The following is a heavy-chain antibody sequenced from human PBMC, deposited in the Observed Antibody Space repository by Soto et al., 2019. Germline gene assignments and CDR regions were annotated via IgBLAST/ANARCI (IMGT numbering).Heavy chain of an antibody. D-gene: IGHD6-19*01. CDR3: ARGEQWLDKKNYFDY. V-gene: IGHV3-33*01. CDR2: IWYDGGSK. CDR1: GFTFRSYG. Sequence: GGSLRLSCAVSGFTFRSYGMHWVRQPPGKGLEWVAVIWYDGGSKYHEDSVKGRFTISRDNSKNKLYLQMNSLRAEDTAVYYCARGEQWLDKKNYFDYWGQGTLVNVSS. J-gene: IGHJ4*02.